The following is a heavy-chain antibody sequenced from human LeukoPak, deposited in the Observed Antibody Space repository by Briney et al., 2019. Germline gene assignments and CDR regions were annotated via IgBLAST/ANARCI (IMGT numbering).Heavy chain of an antibody. CDR3: ARLRDERILASYYYYYMDV. CDR2: INHSGST. J-gene: IGHJ6*03. D-gene: IGHD6-25*01. CDR1: GGSFSGYY. Sequence: SETLSLTCAVYGGSFSGYYWSWIRQPPGKGLEWIGEINHSGSTNYNPSLKSRVTISVDTSKNQFSLKLSSVTAADTAVYYCARLRDERILASYYYYYMDVWGKGTTVTISS. V-gene: IGHV4-34*01.